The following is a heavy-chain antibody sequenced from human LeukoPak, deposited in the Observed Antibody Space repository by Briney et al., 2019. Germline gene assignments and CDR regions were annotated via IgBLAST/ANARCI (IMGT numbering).Heavy chain of an antibody. CDR3: ARRDDAFDI. CDR1: GGSFSSTTYY. V-gene: IGHV4-39*01. CDR2: VYYSGST. J-gene: IGHJ3*02. Sequence: SETLSLTCTVSGGSFSSTTYYWGWIRQPPGKGLEWIGSVYYSGSTYYNPSLKSRVTISVDTSKNQFSLKLSSVTAADTAVYYCARRDDAFDIWGQGTMVTVSS.